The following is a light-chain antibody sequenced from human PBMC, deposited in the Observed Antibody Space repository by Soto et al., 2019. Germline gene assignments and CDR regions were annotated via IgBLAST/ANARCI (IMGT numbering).Light chain of an antibody. V-gene: IGLV2-14*01. J-gene: IGLJ3*02. Sequence: QSVLTQPASVSGSPGQSITISCTGTSSDVGGYNYVSWYQQHPGKAPNLMIYDVSNRPSGVSNRFSGSKSGNTASLTISGRQAEDEADYYCSSYTSSSTRVFGGGTKLTVL. CDR2: DVS. CDR3: SSYTSSSTRV. CDR1: SSDVGGYNY.